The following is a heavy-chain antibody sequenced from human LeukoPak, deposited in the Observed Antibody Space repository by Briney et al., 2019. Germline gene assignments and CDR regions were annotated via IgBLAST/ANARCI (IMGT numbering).Heavy chain of an antibody. J-gene: IGHJ5*02. Sequence: GESLKISCKGSGYSFTSYWIGWVRQMPGKGLEWMGIIHPGDSDTRYSPSFQGQVTISADKSISTAYLQWNSLKASDNAMYYCARRNGGYSSSWYRWFDPWGQGTLVTVSS. D-gene: IGHD6-13*01. CDR1: GYSFTSYW. CDR3: ARRNGGYSSSWYRWFDP. CDR2: IHPGDSDT. V-gene: IGHV5-51*01.